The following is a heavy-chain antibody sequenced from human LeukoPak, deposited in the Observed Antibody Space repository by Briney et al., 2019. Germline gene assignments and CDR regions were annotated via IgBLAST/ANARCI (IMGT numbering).Heavy chain of an antibody. Sequence: GGSLRLSCAASGFTFSSDEMNWVRQAPGKGLEWVSYISSSGSSIYYADSVKGRFTISRDNAKNSLYLQMNSLRAEDTAIYYCARDENGDFSFDYWGQGTLVTVSS. V-gene: IGHV3-48*03. CDR1: GFTFSSDE. J-gene: IGHJ4*02. CDR3: ARDENGDFSFDY. CDR2: ISSSGSSI. D-gene: IGHD4-17*01.